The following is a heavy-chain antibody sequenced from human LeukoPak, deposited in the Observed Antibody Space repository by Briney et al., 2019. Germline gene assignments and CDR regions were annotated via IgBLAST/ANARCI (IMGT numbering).Heavy chain of an antibody. Sequence: PGGSLRLSCAASGFTFSDYYMSWIRQAPGKGLEWVSYISSSSSYTNYADYVKGRFTISRDNAKNSLYLQMNSLRAEDTAVYYCARFGSSGWYGGANDAFDIWGQGTMVTVSS. D-gene: IGHD6-19*01. J-gene: IGHJ3*02. CDR3: ARFGSSGWYGGANDAFDI. CDR2: ISSSSSYT. CDR1: GFTFSDYY. V-gene: IGHV3-11*06.